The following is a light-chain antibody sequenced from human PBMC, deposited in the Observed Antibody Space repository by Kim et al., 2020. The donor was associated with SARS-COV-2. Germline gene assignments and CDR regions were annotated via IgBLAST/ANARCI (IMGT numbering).Light chain of an antibody. Sequence: HSITISGPGTTNNTRPNYVACYKNAPGTSPTLLIYGNNQGPSAVPDRFSGSKSDTSASLAISGLRSEDEDDYYCAAWDDSLSGHVIFGGGTQLTVL. CDR2: GNN. J-gene: IGLJ2*01. CDR1: TNNTRPNY. CDR3: AAWDDSLSGHVI. V-gene: IGLV1-47*02.